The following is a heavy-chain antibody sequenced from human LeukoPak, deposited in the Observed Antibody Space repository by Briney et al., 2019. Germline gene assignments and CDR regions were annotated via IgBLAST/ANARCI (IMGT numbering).Heavy chain of an antibody. J-gene: IGHJ4*02. CDR1: GGTFSSYA. Sequence: RWASVKVSCKASGGTFSSYAISWVRQAPGQGLEWMGGIIPIFGTANYAQRFQGRVTITADKSTSTAYMELSSLRSEDTAVYYCATDPRFSTGDYYFDYWGQGTLVTVSS. D-gene: IGHD6-19*01. CDR3: ATDPRFSTGDYYFDY. V-gene: IGHV1-69*06. CDR2: IIPIFGTA.